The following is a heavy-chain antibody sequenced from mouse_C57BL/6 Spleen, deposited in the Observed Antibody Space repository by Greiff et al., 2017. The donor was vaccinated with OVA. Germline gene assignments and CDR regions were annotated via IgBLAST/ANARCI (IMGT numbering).Heavy chain of an antibody. CDR3: ARKDVYYSNSFDY. CDR1: GYTFTSYW. D-gene: IGHD2-5*01. V-gene: IGHV1-55*01. CDR2: IYPGSGST. Sequence: QVQLQQPGAELVKPGASVKMSCKASGYTFTSYWITWVKQRPGQGLEWIGDIYPGSGSTNYNEKFKSKATLTVDTSSSTAYMQLSSLTSEDSAVYYCARKDVYYSNSFDYWGQGTTLTVSS. J-gene: IGHJ2*01.